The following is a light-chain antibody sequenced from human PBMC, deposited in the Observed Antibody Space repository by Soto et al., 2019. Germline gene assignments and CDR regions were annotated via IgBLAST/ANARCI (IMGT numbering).Light chain of an antibody. CDR2: AAS. CDR1: QSITNY. Sequence: DIRLTQSPSSLSASVGNRVSITCRASQSITNYLNWYQQRPGKAPELLIYAASTLQRGVPSRFSGSGSGTDFTFTISSLQPEDFATYYCQQTYITPRTFGQGTKVDI. J-gene: IGKJ1*01. CDR3: QQTYITPRT. V-gene: IGKV1-39*01.